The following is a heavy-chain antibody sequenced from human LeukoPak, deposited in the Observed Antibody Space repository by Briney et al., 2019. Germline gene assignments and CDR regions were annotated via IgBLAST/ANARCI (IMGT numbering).Heavy chain of an antibody. CDR1: GFTLSSYW. J-gene: IGHJ4*02. Sequence: PGGSLRLSCAASGFTLSSYWMSWVRQAPGKGLEWLAYIDQNGRDISYLDSVKGRFTIARDNAKNSLILQMNSLRTEGTAVYYCARGPGRSGGNCWGKGTLVTVSS. D-gene: IGHD2-15*01. CDR3: ARGPGRSGGNC. V-gene: IGHV3-7*01. CDR2: IDQNGRDI.